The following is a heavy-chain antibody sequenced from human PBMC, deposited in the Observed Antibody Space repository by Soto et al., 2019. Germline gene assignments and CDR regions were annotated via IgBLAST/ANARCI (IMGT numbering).Heavy chain of an antibody. CDR3: ARSANTYGSPFDY. CDR1: GFTFNNYG. CDR2: ISYDGSNK. V-gene: IGHV3-33*05. Sequence: GGSLRLSCAASGFTFNNYGMHWVRQAPGKGLEWVAVISYDGSNKYYADSVKGRFTISRDSSKNILYLQINGLTADDTAVYYCARSANTYGSPFDYWGQGALVTVSS. J-gene: IGHJ4*02. D-gene: IGHD3-10*01.